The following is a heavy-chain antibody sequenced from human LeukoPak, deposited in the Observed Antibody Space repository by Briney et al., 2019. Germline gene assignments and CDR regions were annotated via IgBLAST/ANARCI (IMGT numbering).Heavy chain of an antibody. Sequence: PGGSLRLSCAASGFTFSSYWMSWVRQAPGKGLECVANINQDGSEKYYVDSLKGRFTISRDNAKNSLYLQMNSPRAEDTAVYYCARAVLRYFDPVQVFDIWGQGTMVTVSS. D-gene: IGHD3-9*01. CDR1: GFTFSSYW. V-gene: IGHV3-7*01. CDR3: ARAVLRYFDPVQVFDI. J-gene: IGHJ3*02. CDR2: INQDGSEK.